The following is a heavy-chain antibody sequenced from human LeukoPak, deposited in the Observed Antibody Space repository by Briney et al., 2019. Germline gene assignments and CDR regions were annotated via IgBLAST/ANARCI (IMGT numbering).Heavy chain of an antibody. Sequence: SVKVSCKASGGTFSSYAISWVRQAPGQGLEWMGGVITIFGTANYAQKFQGRVTITTDESTSTAYMELSSLRSEDTAVYYCARDRFSADDFWSGGNWFDPWGQGTLVTVSS. J-gene: IGHJ5*02. CDR1: GGTFSSYA. CDR2: VITIFGTA. CDR3: ARDRFSADDFWSGGNWFDP. V-gene: IGHV1-69*05. D-gene: IGHD3-3*01.